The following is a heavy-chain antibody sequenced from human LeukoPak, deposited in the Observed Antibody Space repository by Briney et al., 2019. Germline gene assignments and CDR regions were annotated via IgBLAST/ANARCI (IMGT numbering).Heavy chain of an antibody. CDR1: GHTLTELS. CDR3: ATPKSQLGYCSSTSCYKGFDY. D-gene: IGHD2-2*02. Sequence: ASVKVSCKVSGHTLTELSMHRVRQAPGKGLEWMGGFDPEDGETIYAQKFQGRVTMTEDTSTDTAYMELSSLRSEDTAVYYCATPKSQLGYCSSTSCYKGFDYWGQGTLVTVSS. CDR2: FDPEDGET. J-gene: IGHJ4*02. V-gene: IGHV1-24*01.